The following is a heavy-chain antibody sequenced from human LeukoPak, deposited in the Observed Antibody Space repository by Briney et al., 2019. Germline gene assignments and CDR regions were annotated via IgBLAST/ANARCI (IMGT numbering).Heavy chain of an antibody. J-gene: IGHJ4*02. D-gene: IGHD3-9*01. V-gene: IGHV4-30-4*01. CDR3: ARQMRYFDCDY. Sequence: SETLSLTCTVSGGSISSGDYYWSWIRQPPGKGLEWIGYIYYSGSTYYNPSLKSRVTISVDTSKNQFSLKLSSVTAADTAVYYCARQMRYFDCDYWGQGTLVTVSS. CDR1: GGSISSGDYY. CDR2: IYYSGST.